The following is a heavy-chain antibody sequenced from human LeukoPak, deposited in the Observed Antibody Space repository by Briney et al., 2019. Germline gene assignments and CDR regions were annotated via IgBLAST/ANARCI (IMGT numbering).Heavy chain of an antibody. J-gene: IGHJ4*02. Sequence: SETLSLTCTVSGGSIRSSYYYWGWIRQPPGKGLEWIGNIYYSGNTYYNPSLKSRDSISVDTPKNQFSLKLSSVTAADTAVYYCARRRGGSSNFDYWGQGTLVTVSS. V-gene: IGHV4-39*01. CDR1: GGSIRSSYYY. CDR2: IYYSGNT. D-gene: IGHD1-26*01. CDR3: ARRRGGSSNFDY.